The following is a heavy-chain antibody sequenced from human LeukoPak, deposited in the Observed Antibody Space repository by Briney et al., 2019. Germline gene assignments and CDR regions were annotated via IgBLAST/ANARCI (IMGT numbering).Heavy chain of an antibody. Sequence: PAETLTLTCAVYGGSFSGYYWSWIRQPPGKGLEWIGEINHSGSNNYNPSLKSRVTISVDTSKNQFSLKLSSVTAADTAVYYCARGPQGVGPRPGSDYWGQGTLVTVSS. D-gene: IGHD3-3*01. CDR3: ARGPQGVGPRPGSDY. CDR2: INHSGSN. V-gene: IGHV4-34*01. CDR1: GGSFSGYY. J-gene: IGHJ4*02.